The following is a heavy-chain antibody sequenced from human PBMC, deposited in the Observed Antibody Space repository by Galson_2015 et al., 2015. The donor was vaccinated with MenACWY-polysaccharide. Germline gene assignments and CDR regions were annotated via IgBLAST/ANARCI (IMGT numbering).Heavy chain of an antibody. J-gene: IGHJ4*02. CDR3: ARDSGIAGDDDY. CDR1: GFTFSTYR. V-gene: IGHV3-48*02. Sequence: SLRLSCAASGFTFSTYRMTWVRQAPGKGLEWVSYINGGSSTIYYADSVKGRFTVSRDNAKNSLYLQMNSLRDDDTAVYYCARDSGIAGDDDYWGQGTLVTVSS. D-gene: IGHD6-13*01. CDR2: INGGSSTI.